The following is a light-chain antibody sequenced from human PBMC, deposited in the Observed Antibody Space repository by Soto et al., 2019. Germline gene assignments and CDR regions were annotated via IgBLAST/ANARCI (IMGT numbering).Light chain of an antibody. CDR2: GAS. Sequence: EIVLTQSPGTLSLSPGERATLSCRASQSVSSSYLAWYQQKPGQAPRLLIYGASSRATGIPDRFSGSGSGTDFTLTISRLAPEDFTVYYCQQYGSSRTFGQGTTVEIK. CDR1: QSVSSSY. J-gene: IGKJ1*01. CDR3: QQYGSSRT. V-gene: IGKV3-20*01.